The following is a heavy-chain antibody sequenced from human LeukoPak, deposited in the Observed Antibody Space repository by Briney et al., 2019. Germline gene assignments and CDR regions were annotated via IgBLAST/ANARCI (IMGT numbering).Heavy chain of an antibody. J-gene: IGHJ4*02. CDR1: TSGSHY. Sequence: TSGSHYWIWIRQPPGKGLEWVSAISGSGGSTYYADSVKGRFTISRDNSKNTLYLQMNSLRAEDTAVYYCAKIANYDILTGYYNYYYFDYWGQGTLVTVSS. V-gene: IGHV3-23*01. CDR3: AKIANYDILTGYYNYYYFDY. D-gene: IGHD3-9*01. CDR2: ISGSGGST.